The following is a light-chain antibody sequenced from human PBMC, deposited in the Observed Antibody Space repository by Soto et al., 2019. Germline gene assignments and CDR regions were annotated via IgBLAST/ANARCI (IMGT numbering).Light chain of an antibody. Sequence: EIVLTQSPGTLSLSPGERATLSCRASQSVSRSYLAWYQQKPGQAHRLLIYGASSRATGIPARFSGSGSGTDFTLTISSLESEDFAVYYCQQYGSSPYTFGQGTKLEIK. CDR1: QSVSRSY. CDR3: QQYGSSPYT. CDR2: GAS. V-gene: IGKV3-20*01. J-gene: IGKJ2*01.